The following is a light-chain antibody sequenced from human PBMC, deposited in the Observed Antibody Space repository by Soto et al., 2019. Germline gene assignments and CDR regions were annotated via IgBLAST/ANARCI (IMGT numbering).Light chain of an antibody. V-gene: IGLV2-8*01. Sequence: QPVLSQPPSASGSPGQSVTISCTGSSSDVGGYNFVSWYQHLPGKAPKLMIYEVIQRPSGVPDRFSGSKSGNTASLTVSGLQAEDEADYYCSSYAGSDNFVLFGGGTQLTVL. CDR3: SSYAGSDNFVL. CDR1: SSDVGGYNF. CDR2: EVI. J-gene: IGLJ2*01.